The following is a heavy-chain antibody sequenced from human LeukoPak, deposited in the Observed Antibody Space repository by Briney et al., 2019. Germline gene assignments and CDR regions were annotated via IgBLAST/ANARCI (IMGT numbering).Heavy chain of an antibody. Sequence: GGSLRLSCTASGFTFSDYYMSWIRQAPGKGLEWVSYISTTGSTKYYADSVKGRFTISRDNAKNSLYLQTNSLRAEDTAVYYCARVPTTVTYTDYWGQGTLVIVSS. CDR1: GFTFSDYY. CDR3: ARVPTTVTYTDY. CDR2: ISTTGSTK. J-gene: IGHJ4*02. D-gene: IGHD4-17*01. V-gene: IGHV3-11*01.